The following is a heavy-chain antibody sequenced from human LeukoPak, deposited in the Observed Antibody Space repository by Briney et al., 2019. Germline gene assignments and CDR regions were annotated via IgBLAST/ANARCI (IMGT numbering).Heavy chain of an antibody. CDR3: AREGYCSGGNCYHNWFDP. J-gene: IGHJ5*02. Sequence: SETLSLTCAVYGGSFSGYYWSWIRQPPGKGLEWIGEINHSGSTNYNPSLKSRVTISVDASKNHFSLKLSSVTAADTAVYYCAREGYCSGGNCYHNWFDPWGQGTLVTVSS. V-gene: IGHV4-34*01. CDR1: GGSFSGYY. D-gene: IGHD2-15*01. CDR2: INHSGST.